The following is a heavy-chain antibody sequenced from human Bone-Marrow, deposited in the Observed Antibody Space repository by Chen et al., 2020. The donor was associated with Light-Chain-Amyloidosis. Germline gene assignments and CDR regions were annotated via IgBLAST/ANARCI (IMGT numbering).Heavy chain of an antibody. V-gene: IGHV3-74*01. CDR3: AKAGSYRFDA. J-gene: IGHJ4*02. D-gene: IGHD1-26*01. CDR1: GFTFSTYW. Sequence: EVQLVESGGDLVQPGGSLRLSCAASGFTFSTYWMHWVRQAPGKGLVWVARMNSAGSGTSYADSVKGRFIISRDNAKNTLYLQMNSLGPEDTAVYYCAKAGSYRFDAWGQGTLVTVSS. CDR2: MNSAGSGT.